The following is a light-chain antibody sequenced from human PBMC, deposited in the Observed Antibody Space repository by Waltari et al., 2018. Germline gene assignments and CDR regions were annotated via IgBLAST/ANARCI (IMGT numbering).Light chain of an antibody. J-gene: IGLJ2*01. V-gene: IGLV2-11*01. CDR1: RSDVGGYDF. Sequence: QSALTQPRSVSGSPGQSVTISCPGTRSDVGGYDFVSWYQQYPGKAPKLIIYDVNKRPPGVPDRFSGSKSGNTASLTISGLLNEDEADYYCCSYAGADTSVIFGGGTTLTVL. CDR3: CSYAGADTSVI. CDR2: DVN.